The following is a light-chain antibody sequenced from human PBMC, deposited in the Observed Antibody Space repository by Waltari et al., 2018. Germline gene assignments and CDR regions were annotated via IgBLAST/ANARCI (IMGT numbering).Light chain of an antibody. Sequence: HSALTHPRAVSGSPGQSVTISCTGTSSDVAGYNYVSWYQQHPGKAPKLMIYDVSKRPSGVPDRFSGSRSGDTASLTISGLQAEDDADYYCCSFAGSPLYVFGTGTKVTVL. J-gene: IGLJ1*01. V-gene: IGLV2-11*01. CDR3: CSFAGSPLYV. CDR1: SSDVAGYNY. CDR2: DVS.